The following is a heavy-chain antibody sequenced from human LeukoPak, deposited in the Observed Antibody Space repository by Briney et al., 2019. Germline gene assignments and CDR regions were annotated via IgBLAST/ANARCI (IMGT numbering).Heavy chain of an antibody. Sequence: GGSLRLSCAASGFTFSDYYMSWIRQAPGKGLEWVSAISGSGGSTYYADSVKGRFTISRDNSKNTLYLQMNSLRAEDTAVYYCAKGGSGSDYWGQGTLVTVSS. D-gene: IGHD3-10*01. J-gene: IGHJ4*02. CDR1: GFTFSDYY. CDR3: AKGGSGSDY. CDR2: ISGSGGST. V-gene: IGHV3-23*01.